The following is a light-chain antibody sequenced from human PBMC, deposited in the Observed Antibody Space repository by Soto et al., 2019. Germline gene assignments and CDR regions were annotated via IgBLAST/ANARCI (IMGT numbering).Light chain of an antibody. Sequence: EIVLTQSPGTLSLSPGERATLSCRASQSVSSSYLAWYQQKPGQAPRLLIYGASSRATGIPDRFSGSGSGTYFTLTISRLEPEDFAVYYCQQYGISPPWTFGQGTQVEIK. CDR3: QQYGISPPWT. J-gene: IGKJ1*01. CDR2: GAS. V-gene: IGKV3-20*01. CDR1: QSVSSSY.